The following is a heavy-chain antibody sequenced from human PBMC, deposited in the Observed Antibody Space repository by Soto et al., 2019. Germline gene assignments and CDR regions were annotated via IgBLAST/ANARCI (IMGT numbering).Heavy chain of an antibody. CDR1: GYTFNNYG. CDR3: ARDSPPVDY. J-gene: IGHJ4*02. Sequence: QVQLVQSGAEVKKPGASVKVSCKASGYTFNNYGISWVRQAPGQWLEWMGWISAYNGNTNYAQKLQGSVTTTTDTPTSTAYMELRILRSDDTAVYYCARDSPPVDYWGQGTLVTVSS. CDR2: ISAYNGNT. V-gene: IGHV1-18*01.